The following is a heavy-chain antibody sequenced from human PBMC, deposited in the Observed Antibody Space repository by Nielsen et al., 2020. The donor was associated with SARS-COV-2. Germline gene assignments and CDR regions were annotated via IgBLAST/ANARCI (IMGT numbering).Heavy chain of an antibody. J-gene: IGHJ4*02. Sequence: SETLSLTCIVSGGSISTGSHYWSWIRQPPGKGLEWIGYIFYRGNTNYNPSLKSRVTISVDTSKNQFSLKVNSVTAADTAVYYCERIDMATISVDYWGRGTLLTVSS. CDR2: IFYRGNT. V-gene: IGHV4-61*01. CDR1: GGSISTGSHY. CDR3: ERIDMATISVDY. D-gene: IGHD5-24*01.